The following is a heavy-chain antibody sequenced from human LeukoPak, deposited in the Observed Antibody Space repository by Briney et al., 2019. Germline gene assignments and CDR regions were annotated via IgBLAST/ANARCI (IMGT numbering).Heavy chain of an antibody. CDR3: AREIYDSSGQIDY. D-gene: IGHD3-22*01. V-gene: IGHV4-61*01. J-gene: IGHJ4*02. Sequence: PSETLSLTCTVSGGSISNSFSYWGWIRQPPGKGLEWIGYIYYSGSTNYNPSLKSRVTISVDTSKNQFSLKLSSVTAADTAVYYCAREIYDSSGQIDYWGQGTLVTVSS. CDR1: GGSISNSFSY. CDR2: IYYSGST.